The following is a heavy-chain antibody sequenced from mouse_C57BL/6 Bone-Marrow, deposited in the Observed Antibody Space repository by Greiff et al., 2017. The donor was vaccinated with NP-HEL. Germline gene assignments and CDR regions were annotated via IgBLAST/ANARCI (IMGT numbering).Heavy chain of an antibody. CDR1: GYAFTNYL. CDR2: INPGSGGT. J-gene: IGHJ2*01. V-gene: IGHV1-54*01. D-gene: IGHD1-1*01. CDR3: ARSGGSSRGYYFDY. Sequence: QVQLQQSGAELVRPGTSVKVSCKASGYAFTNYLIEWVKQRPGQGLEWIGVINPGSGGTNYNEKFKGKATLTADKSSSTAYMQLSSLTSEDSAVYFCARSGGSSRGYYFDYWGQGTTLTVSS.